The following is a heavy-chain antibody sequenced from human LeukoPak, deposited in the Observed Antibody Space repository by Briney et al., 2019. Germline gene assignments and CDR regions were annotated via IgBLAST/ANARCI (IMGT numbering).Heavy chain of an antibody. CDR3: ARERGKGTMVRGVIYGDDAFDI. J-gene: IGHJ3*02. CDR2: IYYSGST. CDR1: GGSISSYY. D-gene: IGHD3-10*01. V-gene: IGHV4-59*01. Sequence: SETQSLTCTVSGGSISSYYWSWIRQPPGRGLEWIGYIYYSGSTNYNPSLKSRVTISVDTSKNQFSLKLSSVTAADTAVYYCARERGKGTMVRGVIYGDDAFDIWGQGTMVTVSS.